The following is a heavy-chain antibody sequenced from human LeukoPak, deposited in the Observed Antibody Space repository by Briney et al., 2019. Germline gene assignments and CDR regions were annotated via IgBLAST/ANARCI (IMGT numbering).Heavy chain of an antibody. CDR3: ARRSIAARQGYFDY. Sequence: PSETLSLTFTVSGVSISTYYWGWIRQPPGKGLEWIGYIYRSGITNYNPSLKGRVTMSVDTSKNQFSLRLTSVTAADTAVYYCARRSIAARQGYFDYWGQGTLVTVSS. V-gene: IGHV4-59*08. CDR1: GVSISTYY. J-gene: IGHJ4*02. D-gene: IGHD6-6*01. CDR2: IYRSGIT.